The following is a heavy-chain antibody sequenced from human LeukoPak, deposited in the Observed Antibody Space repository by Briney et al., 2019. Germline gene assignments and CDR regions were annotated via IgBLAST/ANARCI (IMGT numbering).Heavy chain of an antibody. D-gene: IGHD5-18*01. J-gene: IGHJ4*02. V-gene: IGHV3-21*01. CDR2: ISTSGTYM. CDR3: ARGGLGQLWYFFDY. CDR1: GFTFSDYS. Sequence: GGSLRLSCAASGFTFSDYSMNWVRQAPGKGLEWVSFISTSGTYMYYADSVKGRFTISRDNAKNSLYLQMSSLRAEDTAVYYCARGGLGQLWYFFDYWGQGSPVTVSS.